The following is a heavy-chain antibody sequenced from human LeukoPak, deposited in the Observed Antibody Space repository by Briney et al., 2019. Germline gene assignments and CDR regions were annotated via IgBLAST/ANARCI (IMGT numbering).Heavy chain of an antibody. CDR1: GGSMRSYY. Sequence: SETLSLTCTVSGGSMRSYYWVWIRQPPGKGLEWIGYIYYSGSTDYNPSLKSRVTISVDTSKNQFSLRMSSVTAADTAVYYCARAPNGFGAFDIWGPGTVVTVSS. CDR2: IYYSGST. CDR3: ARAPNGFGAFDI. D-gene: IGHD2-8*01. V-gene: IGHV4-59*01. J-gene: IGHJ3*02.